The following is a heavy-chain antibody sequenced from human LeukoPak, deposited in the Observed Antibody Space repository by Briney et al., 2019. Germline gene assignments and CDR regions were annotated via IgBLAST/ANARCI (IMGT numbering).Heavy chain of an antibody. CDR1: GFTFSSYW. J-gene: IGHJ4*02. CDR3: ARVESVAVSLRFGECQAFDY. Sequence: GGSLRLSCAASGFTFSSYWMSWVRQAPGKGLEWVANTKQDGSEKYYVDSVKGRFTISRDNAKNSLYLQMNSLRAEDTAVYYCARVESVAVSLRFGECQAFDYWGQGTLVTVSS. V-gene: IGHV3-7*04. CDR2: TKQDGSEK. D-gene: IGHD3-10*01.